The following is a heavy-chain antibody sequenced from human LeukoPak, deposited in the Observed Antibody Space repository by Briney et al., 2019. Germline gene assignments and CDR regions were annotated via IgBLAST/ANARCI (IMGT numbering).Heavy chain of an antibody. CDR3: AKRDSSGWYAIDY. CDR2: IYTRGRT. Sequence: GGSLRLSCAASGFTVSSNYMSWVRQAPGKGLDWVSVIYTRGRTDYADSVKGRFTISRDTSNNALYLQMNSLRAEDTAVYYCAKRDSSGWYAIDYWGQGTLVTVSS. D-gene: IGHD6-19*01. J-gene: IGHJ4*02. V-gene: IGHV3-53*01. CDR1: GFTVSSNY.